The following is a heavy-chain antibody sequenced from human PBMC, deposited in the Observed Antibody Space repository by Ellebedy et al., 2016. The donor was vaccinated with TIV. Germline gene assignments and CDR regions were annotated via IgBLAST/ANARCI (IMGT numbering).Heavy chain of an antibody. Sequence: AASVKVSCKASGYTFTGYYMHWVRQAPGQGLEWMGWINPNSGGTNYAQKFQGRVTMTRDTSISTAYMELSRLRSDDTAVYYCAREKGGKYYFDYWGQGTLVTVSP. CDR2: INPNSGGT. V-gene: IGHV1-2*02. CDR3: AREKGGKYYFDY. CDR1: GYTFTGYY. J-gene: IGHJ4*02.